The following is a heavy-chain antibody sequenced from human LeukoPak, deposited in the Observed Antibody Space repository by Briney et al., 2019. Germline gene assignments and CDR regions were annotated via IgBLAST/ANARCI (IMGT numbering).Heavy chain of an antibody. Sequence: GGSLRLSCAASGFTFSSYAMSWVRQAPGKGLEWVSAISGSGGSTYYADSVKGRFTISRDNSKNTLYLQMNSLRAEDTAAYYCAKNVGGYSGYDTRYFDNWGQGTLVTVSS. J-gene: IGHJ4*02. CDR3: AKNVGGYSGYDTRYFDN. CDR1: GFTFSSYA. D-gene: IGHD5-12*01. V-gene: IGHV3-23*01. CDR2: ISGSGGST.